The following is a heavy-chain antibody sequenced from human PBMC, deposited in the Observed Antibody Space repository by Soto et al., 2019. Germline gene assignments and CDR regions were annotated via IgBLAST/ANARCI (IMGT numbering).Heavy chain of an antibody. Sequence: SETLSLTCTVSGGSVSSGSYYWSWIRQPPGKGLEWIGYIYYSGSTNYNPSLKSRVTISVDTSKNQFSLKLSSVTAADTAVYYCARDSWAAAGGGWFDPWGQGTLVTVS. D-gene: IGHD6-13*01. V-gene: IGHV4-61*01. J-gene: IGHJ5*02. CDR2: IYYSGST. CDR3: ARDSWAAAGGGWFDP. CDR1: GGSVSSGSYY.